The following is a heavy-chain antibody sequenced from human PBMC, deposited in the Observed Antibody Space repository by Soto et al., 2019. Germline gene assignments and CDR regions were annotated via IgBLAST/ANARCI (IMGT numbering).Heavy chain of an antibody. J-gene: IGHJ6*01. D-gene: IGHD5-12*01. CDR1: GASIRSDGPY. CDR3: ARDRGYSDSDYYGMDA. CDR2: IHFSGTP. V-gene: IGHV4-31*11. Sequence: SETLSLTCVVSGASIRSDGPYWSWVRQFPGKGLEWIGYIHFSGTPFYSPSLKGRVSILLDTSESSFSLQLSSVTAADTAVYYCARDRGYSDSDYYGMDAWGQGITVTVSS.